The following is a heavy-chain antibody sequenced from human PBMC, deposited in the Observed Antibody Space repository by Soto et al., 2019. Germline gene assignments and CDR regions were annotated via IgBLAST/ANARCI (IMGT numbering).Heavy chain of an antibody. CDR1: GFTFSSYA. CDR2: INGDGGST. V-gene: IGHV3-23*01. D-gene: IGHD1-1*01. Sequence: GGSLRLSCAASGFTFSSYAMSWVRQAPGKGLEWVAAINGDGGSTYYADSVKGRFTISRDNSKNTLDLQMNSLRDEDTAVYYCAKVVQMATVRGYFDYWGHGTLVTVSS. CDR3: AKVVQMATVRGYFDY. J-gene: IGHJ4*01.